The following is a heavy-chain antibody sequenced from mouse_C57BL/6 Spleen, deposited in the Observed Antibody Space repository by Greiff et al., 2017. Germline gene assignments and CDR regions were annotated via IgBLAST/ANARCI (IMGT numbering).Heavy chain of an antibody. Sequence: QVQLQQSGPELVKPGASVKISCKASGYAFSSSWMNWVQQRPGKGLEWIGRIYPGDGDTNYNGKFKGKATLTADKSSSTAYMQLSSLTSEDSAVYFCERGYYGSDYWGQGTTLTVSS. CDR2: IYPGDGDT. J-gene: IGHJ2*01. CDR3: ERGYYGSDY. CDR1: GYAFSSSW. V-gene: IGHV1-82*01. D-gene: IGHD1-1*01.